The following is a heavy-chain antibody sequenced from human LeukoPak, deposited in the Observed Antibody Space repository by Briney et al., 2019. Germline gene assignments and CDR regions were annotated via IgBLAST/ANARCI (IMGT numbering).Heavy chain of an antibody. Sequence: GGSQRLSCTASGFSVSGNFMTWVRQAPGKGLEWISFIYAGGTTSYADSVKGRFTLSRNNSKNTIYLQLNSLRVEDTAVYYCARGRSRSSSGWYFDYWGQGTLVTVSS. V-gene: IGHV3-53*01. D-gene: IGHD3-22*01. CDR1: GFSVSGNF. J-gene: IGHJ4*02. CDR3: ARGRSRSSSGWYFDY. CDR2: IYAGGTT.